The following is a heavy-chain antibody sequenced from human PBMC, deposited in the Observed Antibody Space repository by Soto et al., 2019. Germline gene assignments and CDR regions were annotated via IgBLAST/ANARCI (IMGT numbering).Heavy chain of an antibody. CDR2: ISGYNGDT. CDR3: VREFLAGSFDN. J-gene: IGHJ4*02. Sequence: QVQLVHSGAEVKKPGASVKVSCKTSGYTFSKYIIAWVRQTPGQGLEWMGWISGYNGDTQYAPELQGTVTFTSETSTNTAYMDLRSLTSDDTAVYYCVREFLAGSFDNWGQGTLVTVSS. CDR1: GYTFSKYI. V-gene: IGHV1-18*04. D-gene: IGHD6-19*01.